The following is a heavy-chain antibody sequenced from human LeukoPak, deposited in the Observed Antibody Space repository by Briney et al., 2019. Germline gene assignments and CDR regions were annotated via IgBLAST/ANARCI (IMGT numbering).Heavy chain of an antibody. V-gene: IGHV3-30*18. J-gene: IGHJ6*02. D-gene: IGHD4-17*01. CDR2: ISYDGSNK. CDR3: AKGMTTLPPDYYYYYGMDV. Sequence: GRSLRLSCAASGFTFSSYGMHWVRQAPGKGLEWVAVISYDGSNKYYADSVKGQFTISRDNSKNTLYLQMNSLRAEDTAVYYCAKGMTTLPPDYYYYYGMDVWGQGTTVTVSS. CDR1: GFTFSSYG.